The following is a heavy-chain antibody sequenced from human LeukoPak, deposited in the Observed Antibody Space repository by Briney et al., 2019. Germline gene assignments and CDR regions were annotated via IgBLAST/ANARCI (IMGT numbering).Heavy chain of an antibody. CDR1: GYSFTSYW. CDR3: VRRRWLHLPFDY. CDR2: IKQDGGEK. J-gene: IGHJ4*02. V-gene: IGHV3-7*02. D-gene: IGHD5-24*01. Sequence: GESLKISCKGSGYSFTSYWIGWVRQMPGKGLEWVANIKQDGGEKYYVDSVKGRFTIPRDNAKNSLYLQMNSLRAEDTAVYYCVRRRWLHLPFDYWGQGTLVTVSS.